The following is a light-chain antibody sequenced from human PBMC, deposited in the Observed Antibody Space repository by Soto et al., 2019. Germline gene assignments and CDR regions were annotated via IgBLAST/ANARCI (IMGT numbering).Light chain of an antibody. J-gene: IGLJ2*01. CDR2: SNN. CDR3: AAWDDSLNGVV. Sequence: QSVLTQPPSASGTPGQRVTISCSGSSSNIGSNTVNWYQQLPGTAPKLRIYSNNQRPSGVPDRFSGSKSGTSASLAISGLQSEDEADSYCAAWDDSLNGVVFGGGTKLTVL. V-gene: IGLV1-44*01. CDR1: SSNIGSNT.